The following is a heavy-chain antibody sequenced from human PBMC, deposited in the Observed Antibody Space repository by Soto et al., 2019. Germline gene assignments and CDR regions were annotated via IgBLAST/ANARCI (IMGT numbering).Heavy chain of an antibody. V-gene: IGHV1-8*01. CDR2: MNPNSGNT. CDR3: ARVQPYNWNIDS. J-gene: IGHJ4*02. D-gene: IGHD1-1*01. CDR1: GYTFTSYD. Sequence: ASVKVSCKASGYTFTSYDINWVRQATGQGLEWMGWMNPNSGNTGYAQKFQGRVTMTRNTSISTAYMELSSLRSEDTAVYYCARVQPYNWNIDSWGQGTLVTVSS.